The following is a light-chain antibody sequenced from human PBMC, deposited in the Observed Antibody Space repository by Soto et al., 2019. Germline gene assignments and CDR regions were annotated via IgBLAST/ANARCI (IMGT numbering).Light chain of an antibody. Sequence: QSVLTQPASVSGSPGQSITISCTGTSSAVGTYNFVSWYRQHPVKAPILIIFDVSSRPSGISNRFSGPKSGNTASLTISGVQAEDEADYYCSSYANSDTVIFGGGTKVTVL. CDR2: DVS. V-gene: IGLV2-14*01. CDR1: SSAVGTYNF. J-gene: IGLJ2*01. CDR3: SSYANSDTVI.